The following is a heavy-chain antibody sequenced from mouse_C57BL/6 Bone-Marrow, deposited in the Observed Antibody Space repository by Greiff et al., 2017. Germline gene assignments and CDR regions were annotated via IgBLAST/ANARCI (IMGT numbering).Heavy chain of an antibody. CDR3: ASLSTIVTTRGYYAMDY. V-gene: IGHV5-6*02. Sequence: DVKLVGSGGDLVKPGGSLKLSCAASGFTFSSYGMSWVRQTPDKRLEWVATISSGGSYTYYPDSVKGRFTISRDNAKNTLYLQMSSLKSEDTAMYYCASLSTIVTTRGYYAMDYWGQGTSVTVSS. CDR2: ISSGGSYT. D-gene: IGHD2-5*01. J-gene: IGHJ4*01. CDR1: GFTFSSYG.